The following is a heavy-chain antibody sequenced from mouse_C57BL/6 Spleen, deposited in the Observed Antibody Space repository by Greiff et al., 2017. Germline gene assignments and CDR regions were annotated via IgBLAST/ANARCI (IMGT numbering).Heavy chain of an antibody. J-gene: IGHJ1*03. CDR2: IWSDGST. CDR1: GFSFTSYG. Sequence: VKLMESGPGLVAPSQCLSITCTVSGFSFTSYGVHWVRQPPGKGLEWLVVIWSDGSTTYKSGPKSRLSISKDNSKSQVFLKMNSRQTDADAMYYCARQTKVYFDVWGTGTTVTVSS. V-gene: IGHV2-6-1*01. CDR3: ARQTKVYFDV. D-gene: IGHD1-3*01.